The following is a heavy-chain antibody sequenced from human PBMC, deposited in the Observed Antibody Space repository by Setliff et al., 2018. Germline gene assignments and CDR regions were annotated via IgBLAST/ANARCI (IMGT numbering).Heavy chain of an antibody. Sequence: GASVKVSCKASGYTFTSYGISWVRQAPGQGLEWMGWISAYNGNTNYAQKLQGRVTMTTDTSTSTAYMELRSLRSDDTAVYYCARDYLGCSGGSCYENGMDVWGQGTMVTVSS. J-gene: IGHJ6*02. D-gene: IGHD2-15*01. V-gene: IGHV1-18*01. CDR1: GYTFTSYG. CDR3: ARDYLGCSGGSCYENGMDV. CDR2: ISAYNGNT.